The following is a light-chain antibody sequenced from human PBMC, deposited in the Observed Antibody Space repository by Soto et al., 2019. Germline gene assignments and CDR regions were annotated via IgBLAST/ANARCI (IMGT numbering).Light chain of an antibody. V-gene: IGKV3-20*01. CDR1: QSVSSNL. CDR3: QQYCSSPRT. J-gene: IGKJ1*01. CDR2: GAT. Sequence: EIVLTQSPGTLSLSPGERATLSCRASQSVSSNLLAWYQQKPGQAPRLLIYGATNRATGIPDRFSGSGSGTDFTLTISRLEPEDFAVYYCQQYCSSPRTFGQGTKVEI.